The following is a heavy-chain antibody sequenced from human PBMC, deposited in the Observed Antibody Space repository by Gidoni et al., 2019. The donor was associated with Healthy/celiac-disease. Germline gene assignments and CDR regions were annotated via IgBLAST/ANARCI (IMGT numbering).Heavy chain of an antibody. CDR3: ARVRQQLGKIPRYGMDV. D-gene: IGHD6-13*01. Sequence: QVQLVESGGGVVQPGRSLRLSCAASGFTFSSYGMHWVRQAPGKGLEWVAVIWYDGSNKYYADSVKGRFTISRDNSKNTLYLQMNSLRAEDTAVYYCARVRQQLGKIPRYGMDVWGQGTTVTVSS. V-gene: IGHV3-33*01. CDR2: IWYDGSNK. CDR1: GFTFSSYG. J-gene: IGHJ6*02.